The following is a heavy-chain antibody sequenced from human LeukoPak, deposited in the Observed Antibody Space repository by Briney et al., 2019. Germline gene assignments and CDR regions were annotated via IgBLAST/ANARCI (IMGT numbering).Heavy chain of an antibody. CDR1: GFTFSSYG. CDR2: IRYDGSNR. Sequence: GGSLRLSCAASGFTFSSYGMHWVRQAPGKGLEWVAFIRYDGSNRYYADSVKGRFTISRDNAKNSLYLQMNSLRAEDTAVYYCAREYCSGGSCYSSQNWFDPWGQGTLVTVSS. D-gene: IGHD2-15*01. V-gene: IGHV3-30*02. CDR3: AREYCSGGSCYSSQNWFDP. J-gene: IGHJ5*02.